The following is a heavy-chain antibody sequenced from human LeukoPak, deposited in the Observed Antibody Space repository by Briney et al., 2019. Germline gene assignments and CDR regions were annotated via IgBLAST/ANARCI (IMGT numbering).Heavy chain of an antibody. D-gene: IGHD2-2*01. Sequence: GASVKLRSKASGYTFTSYGISWVRQAPGQGLEWMGWISAYNGNTNYAQKLQGRVTMTTDTSTSTAYMELRSLRSDDTAVYYCARHRHPLQDIVVFPAALWGQGPLVGVCS. CDR3: ARHRHPLQDIVVFPAAL. V-gene: IGHV1-18*01. CDR1: GYTFTSYG. CDR2: ISAYNGNT. J-gene: IGHJ4*02.